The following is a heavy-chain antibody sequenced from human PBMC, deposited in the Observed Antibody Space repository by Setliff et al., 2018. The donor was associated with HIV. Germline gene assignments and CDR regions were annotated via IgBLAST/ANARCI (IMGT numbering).Heavy chain of an antibody. J-gene: IGHJ6*03. D-gene: IGHD2-15*01. Sequence: GESPKISCAASGFTFSTYSMNWVRQAPGKGLEWVSYISSSGSTIYYADSVKGRFTISRDNAKNSLSLQMDSLRAEDTAVYYCARDWEVVAVTAHMDVWGKGTTATVP. CDR1: GFTFSTYS. CDR2: ISSSGSTI. CDR3: ARDWEVVAVTAHMDV. V-gene: IGHV3-48*01.